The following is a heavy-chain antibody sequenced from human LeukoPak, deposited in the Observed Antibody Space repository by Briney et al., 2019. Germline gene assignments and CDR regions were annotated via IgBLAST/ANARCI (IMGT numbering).Heavy chain of an antibody. CDR3: AHSVLGDYVIPFDY. CDR2: IYWDDDK. J-gene: IGHJ4*02. Sequence: TLSLTCIVSGGSISSSIYYWAWVRQPPGKALEWLALIYWDDDKRYSPSLKSRLTITKDTYKNQVVLTMTNMDPVDTATYYCAHSVLGDYVIPFDYWGQGTLVTVSS. D-gene: IGHD4-17*01. CDR1: GGSISSSIYY. V-gene: IGHV2-5*02.